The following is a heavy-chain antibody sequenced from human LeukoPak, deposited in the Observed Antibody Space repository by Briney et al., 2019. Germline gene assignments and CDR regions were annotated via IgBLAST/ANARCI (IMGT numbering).Heavy chain of an antibody. J-gene: IGHJ3*02. CDR1: GGTFNRYA. CDR2: IIPIIGTV. Sequence: GASVKVSCKASGGTFNRYAISWVRQAPGQGLEWMGGIIPIIGTVNYAQKFQGRVTITADESTSTAYMELSSLRSEGTAVYYCARQITMIEEGAFDIWGQGTMVTVSS. CDR3: ARQITMIEEGAFDI. D-gene: IGHD3-22*01. V-gene: IGHV1-69*01.